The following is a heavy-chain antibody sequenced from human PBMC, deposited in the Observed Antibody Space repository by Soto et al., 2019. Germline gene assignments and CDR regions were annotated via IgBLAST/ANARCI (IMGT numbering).Heavy chain of an antibody. CDR3: ARDEIRFSWAYGMDV. CDR2: ISYDGSNK. CDR1: GFTFSSYA. V-gene: IGHV3-30-3*01. Sequence: QVQLVESGGGVVQPGRSLRLSCAAYGFTFSSYAMHWVRQAPGKGLEWVAVISYDGSNKYYADCVKGRFTISRDNSKNTLYLQMNSLRAEDTAVYYCARDEIRFSWAYGMDVWGQGTTVTVSS. J-gene: IGHJ6*02. D-gene: IGHD3-3*01.